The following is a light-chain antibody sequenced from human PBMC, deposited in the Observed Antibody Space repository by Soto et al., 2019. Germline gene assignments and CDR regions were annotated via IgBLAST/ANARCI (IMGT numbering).Light chain of an antibody. CDR2: DAS. Sequence: EIVLIQSLATLSFFPGATANLSWRASQSVVTHFSWYHPKPGQAPRLLISDASNRATGVPARFSGSGSETDFSLTISGLEPEESAVYFCQQRSNWPSRTCGGGTKGDIK. CDR1: QSVVTH. CDR3: QQRSNWPSRT. V-gene: IGKV3-11*01. J-gene: IGKJ4*02.